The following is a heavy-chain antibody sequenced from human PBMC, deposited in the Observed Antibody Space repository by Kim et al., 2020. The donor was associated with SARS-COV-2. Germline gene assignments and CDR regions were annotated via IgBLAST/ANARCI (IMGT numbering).Heavy chain of an antibody. Sequence: ASVKVSCKASGNTFSSYAMNWVRQAPGQGLEWMGWINTNTGKPAYAQGFTGRFVFSLDTSVSTTYLQISSLKSEHTAVYYCASSMVYGVISAFDLWGQGTMVTVSS. V-gene: IGHV7-4-1*02. J-gene: IGHJ3*01. D-gene: IGHD3-10*01. CDR2: INTNTGKP. CDR1: GNTFSSYA. CDR3: ASSMVYGVISAFDL.